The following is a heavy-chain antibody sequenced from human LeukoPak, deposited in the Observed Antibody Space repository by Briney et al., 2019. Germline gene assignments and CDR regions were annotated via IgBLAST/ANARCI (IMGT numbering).Heavy chain of an antibody. D-gene: IGHD3-10*01. V-gene: IGHV3-74*01. Sequence: GGSLRLSCAASGFTFSSYWMHWVRQAPGKGLVWVSRINSDGSSTSYADSVKGRFTISRDNSKNTLYLQMNSLRAEDTAVYYCARAGWFGELYYDYWGQGTLVTVSS. CDR2: INSDGSST. CDR1: GFTFSSYW. CDR3: ARAGWFGELYYDY. J-gene: IGHJ4*02.